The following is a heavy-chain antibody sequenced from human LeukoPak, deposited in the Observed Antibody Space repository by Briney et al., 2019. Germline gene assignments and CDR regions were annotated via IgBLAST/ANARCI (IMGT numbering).Heavy chain of an antibody. CDR1: GGSISSYY. J-gene: IGHJ4*02. Sequence: SETLSLTCAVSGGSISSYYWSWIRQPPGKGLEWIGYIYYSGSTNYNPSLKSRVTISVDTSKNQFSLKLSSVTAADTAVYYCARRADYFDYWGQGTLVTVSS. CDR3: ARRADYFDY. V-gene: IGHV4-59*08. CDR2: IYYSGST.